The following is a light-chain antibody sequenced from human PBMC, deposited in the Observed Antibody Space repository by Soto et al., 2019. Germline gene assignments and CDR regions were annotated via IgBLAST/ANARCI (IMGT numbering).Light chain of an antibody. J-gene: IGKJ1*01. V-gene: IGKV1-5*01. CDR1: QSMNSW. CDR2: DAS. Sequence: DIQLTQSPSTLSASVGDRVTITCRASQSMNSWLAWYQQKPGEAPKVLIYDASSLESGVPSRFSGSGSGTEFTRLIGSLQPEDCATYYCLRYSAFARTFGQGTRVEI. CDR3: LRYSAFART.